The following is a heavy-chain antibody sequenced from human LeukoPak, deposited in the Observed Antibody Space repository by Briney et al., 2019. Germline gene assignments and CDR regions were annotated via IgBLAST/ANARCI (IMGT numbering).Heavy chain of an antibody. CDR3: ATGHSYGYDY. D-gene: IGHD5-18*01. V-gene: IGHV3-74*01. J-gene: IGHJ4*02. Sequence: GGSLRLSCAASGLTFSDFWMHWVRQPPGKGLVWVALVKGDGRTTIYADSVKGRFTISRDNAKNTLYLQMNSPRADDSGVYYCATGHSYGYDYWGQGVLVTVSS. CDR2: VKGDGRTT. CDR1: GLTFSDFW.